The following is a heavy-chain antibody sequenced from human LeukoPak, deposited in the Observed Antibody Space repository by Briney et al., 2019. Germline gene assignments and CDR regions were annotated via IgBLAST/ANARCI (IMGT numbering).Heavy chain of an antibody. CDR2: IYSGGST. CDR3: ARLLSGDDSSGYYFDY. J-gene: IGHJ4*02. D-gene: IGHD3-22*01. CDR1: GFTVSSNY. V-gene: IGHV3-53*01. Sequence: GGSLRLSCAASGFTVSSNYMSWVRQAPGKGLEWVSVIYSGGSTYYADSVKGRFTISRDNSKNTLYLQMNSLRAEDTAVYYCARLLSGDDSSGYYFDYWGQGTLVTVSS.